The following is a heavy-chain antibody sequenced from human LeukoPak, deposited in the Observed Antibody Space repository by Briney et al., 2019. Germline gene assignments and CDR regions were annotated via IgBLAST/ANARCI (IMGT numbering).Heavy chain of an antibody. CDR2: INHSGGT. J-gene: IGHJ4*02. D-gene: IGHD3-22*01. Sequence: PSETLSLTCAVYGGSFSGYYWSWIRQPPGKGLEWIGEINHSGGTNYNPSLKSRVTISVDTSKNQFSLKLSSVTAADTAVYYCATRPSNYYDSSGYYWSTYYFDYWGQGTLVTVSS. CDR1: GGSFSGYY. V-gene: IGHV4-34*01. CDR3: ATRPSNYYDSSGYYWSTYYFDY.